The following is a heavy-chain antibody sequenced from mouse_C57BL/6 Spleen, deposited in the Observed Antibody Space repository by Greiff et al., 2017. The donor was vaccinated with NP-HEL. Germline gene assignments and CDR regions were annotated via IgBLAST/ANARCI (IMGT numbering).Heavy chain of an antibody. CDR3: AIYYYGAWFAY. V-gene: IGHV1-85*01. CDR1: GYTFTSYD. CDR2: IYPRDGST. J-gene: IGHJ3*01. Sequence: QVQLQQSGPELVKPGASVKLSCKASGYTFTSYDINWVKQRPGQGLEWIGWIYPRDGSTKYNEKFKGKATLTVDTSSSTAYMELHSLTSEDSAVYFCAIYYYGAWFAYWGQGTLVTVSA. D-gene: IGHD1-1*01.